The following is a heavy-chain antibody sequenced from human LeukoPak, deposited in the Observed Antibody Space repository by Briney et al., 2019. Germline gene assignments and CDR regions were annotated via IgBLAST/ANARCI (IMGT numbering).Heavy chain of an antibody. CDR3: ARDGQGIVRTWGYDQLLWNHMDV. Sequence: PGGSLRPSGAASGFTFSSYSMNWVRQAPGKGLECVSSISSSSSYIYYADSVKGRFTISIDNAKNSLYLQMNSLRAEDTAVYYCARDGQGIVRTWGYDQLLWNHMDVWGKGTTVTVSS. D-gene: IGHD2-2*01. V-gene: IGHV3-21*01. CDR1: GFTFSSYS. J-gene: IGHJ6*03. CDR2: ISSSSSYI.